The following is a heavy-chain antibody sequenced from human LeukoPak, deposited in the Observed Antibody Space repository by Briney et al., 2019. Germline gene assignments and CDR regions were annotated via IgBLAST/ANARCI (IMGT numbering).Heavy chain of an antibody. Sequence: GGSLRLSCAASGLTFNIFWMHWARQAPGKGLVWVSLIKGDGSSTTYMDSVKGRFIISRDNAKNTLYLQMNSLRTEDTAVYYCATGHSYGYNYWGQGTLVTVSP. D-gene: IGHD5-18*01. V-gene: IGHV3-74*01. J-gene: IGHJ4*02. CDR1: GLTFNIFW. CDR2: IKGDGSST. CDR3: ATGHSYGYNY.